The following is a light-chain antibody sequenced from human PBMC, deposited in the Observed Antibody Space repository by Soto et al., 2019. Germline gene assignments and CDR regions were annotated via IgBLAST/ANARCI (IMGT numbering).Light chain of an antibody. V-gene: IGLV2-14*01. Sequence: QSVLTQPGSVSGSPGQSITISCTGTSSDVGGYNYVSWYQQHPGKAPKLMIYEVSNRPSGVSNRFSGSKSGNTASLTISGLQAEDEADYYCSSYTSSSTYVLGTGTKVTVL. CDR3: SSYTSSSTYV. CDR2: EVS. CDR1: SSDVGGYNY. J-gene: IGLJ1*01.